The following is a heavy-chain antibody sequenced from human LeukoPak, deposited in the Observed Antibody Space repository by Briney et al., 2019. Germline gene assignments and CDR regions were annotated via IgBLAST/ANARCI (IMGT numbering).Heavy chain of an antibody. Sequence: GGSLRLSCAVSGFTFSSYSMNWVRQAPGRGVEWVSSISSSNNYIYYADSVRGRFTITRDNAKNSLSLQMNSLRAEDTAVYYCARDRLLEDRDYHYYYYMDVWGIGTTVTVSS. CDR3: ARDRLLEDRDYHYYYYMDV. D-gene: IGHD1-1*01. V-gene: IGHV3-21*01. CDR2: ISSSNNYI. J-gene: IGHJ6*03. CDR1: GFTFSSYS.